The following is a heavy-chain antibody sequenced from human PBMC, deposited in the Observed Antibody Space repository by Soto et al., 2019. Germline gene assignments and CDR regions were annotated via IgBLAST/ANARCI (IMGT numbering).Heavy chain of an antibody. CDR1: GGSISSSSYY. D-gene: IGHD4-4*01. V-gene: IGHV4-39*01. J-gene: IGHJ3*02. CDR3: ARRRTTRVDI. CDR2: IYYSGST. Sequence: SETLSLTCTVSGGSISSSSYYWGWIRQPPGKGLEWIGSIYYSGSTYYNPSLKSRVTISVDTSKNQFSLKLSSVTAADTAVYYCARRRTTRVDIWGQGTMVTVSS.